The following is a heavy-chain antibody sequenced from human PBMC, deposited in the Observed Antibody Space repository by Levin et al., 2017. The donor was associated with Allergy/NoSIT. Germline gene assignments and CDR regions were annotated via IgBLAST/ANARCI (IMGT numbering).Heavy chain of an antibody. V-gene: IGHV4-39*01. J-gene: IGHJ5*02. Sequence: PSETLSLTCTVSGGSISSSSYYWGWIRQPPGKGLEWIGSIYYSGSTYYNPSLKSRVTISVDTSKNQFSLKLSSVTAADTAVYYCARRWLLWFGELGGPLDPWGQGTLVTVSS. CDR2: IYYSGST. D-gene: IGHD3-10*01. CDR3: ARRWLLWFGELGGPLDP. CDR1: GGSISSSSYY.